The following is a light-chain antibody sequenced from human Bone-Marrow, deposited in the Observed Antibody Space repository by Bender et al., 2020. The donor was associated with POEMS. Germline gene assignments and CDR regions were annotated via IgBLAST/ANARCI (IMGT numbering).Light chain of an antibody. CDR3: SSYTSNRTWL. CDR2: DVS. J-gene: IGLJ3*02. Sequence: QSALTQPASVSGSPGQSITISCTGTGGDIGTYDLVSWYQQFPGKAPHLIIYDVSTRPSGVSFRFSGSKSGNTASLTISALQAEDEADYYCSSYTSNRTWLFGGGTKLTVL. V-gene: IGLV2-14*02. CDR1: GGDIGTYDL.